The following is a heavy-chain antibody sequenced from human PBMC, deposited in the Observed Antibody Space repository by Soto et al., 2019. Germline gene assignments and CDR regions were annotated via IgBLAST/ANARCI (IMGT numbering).Heavy chain of an antibody. CDR3: EKSGEEEYYDFWSGYSKWFDT. V-gene: IGHV3-23*01. J-gene: IGHJ5*02. CDR2: ISGSGRST. D-gene: IGHD3-3*01. CDR1: GFAFSSYA. Sequence: PGGSLRLSGAASGFAFSSYAMSLVRQAPGKGLEWGSGISGSGRSTYYADSVKCRVTSARDNSKTMLYLQMNSLRAEATAVYYCEKSGEEEYYDFWSGYSKWFDTWGQGTLVTVSS.